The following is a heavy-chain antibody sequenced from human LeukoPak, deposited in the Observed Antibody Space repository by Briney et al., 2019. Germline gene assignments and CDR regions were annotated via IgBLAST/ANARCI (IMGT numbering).Heavy chain of an antibody. CDR1: GFTFSDYY. CDR2: ISSSGSTI. Sequence: GGSLRLSCAASGFTFSDYYMSWIRQAPGKGLEWVSYISSSGSTIYYADSVKGRFTISRDNAKNSLYLRMNSLRAEDTAVYYCARDLVATTVAYDYWGQGTLVTVSS. J-gene: IGHJ4*02. CDR3: ARDLVATTVAYDY. D-gene: IGHD5-24*01. V-gene: IGHV3-11*01.